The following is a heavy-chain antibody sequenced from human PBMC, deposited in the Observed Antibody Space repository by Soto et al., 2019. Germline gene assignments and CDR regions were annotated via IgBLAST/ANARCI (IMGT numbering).Heavy chain of an antibody. CDR1: GGTFSSYA. J-gene: IGHJ5*02. CDR2: IIPIFGTA. Sequence: SVKVSCKASGGTFSSYAISWVRQAPGQGLEWMGGIIPIFGTANYAQKFQGRVTITADESTSTAYMELSSLRSEDTAVYYCARDSPMLRGVIISGPCFDTWGQGTLVTVSS. CDR3: ARDSPMLRGVIISGPCFDT. V-gene: IGHV1-69*13. D-gene: IGHD3-10*01.